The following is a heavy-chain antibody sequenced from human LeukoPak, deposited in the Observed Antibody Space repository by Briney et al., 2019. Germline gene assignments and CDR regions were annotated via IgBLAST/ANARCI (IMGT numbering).Heavy chain of an antibody. CDR3: ARGHYYGSGSYYYYYYYMDV. V-gene: IGHV4-4*02. D-gene: IGHD3-10*01. CDR2: TYHSGST. CDR1: GGSISSSYW. Sequence: SGTLSLTCGVSGGSISSSYWWSWVRQPPGKGLEWIGETYHSGSTNYNPSLKSRVTISMDKSKNQFSLNLSSVTAADTAVYYCARGHYYGSGSYYYYYYYMDVWGKGTTVTISS. J-gene: IGHJ6*03.